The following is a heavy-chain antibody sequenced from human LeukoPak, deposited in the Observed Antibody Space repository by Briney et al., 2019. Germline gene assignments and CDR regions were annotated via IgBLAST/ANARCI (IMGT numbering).Heavy chain of an antibody. V-gene: IGHV1-69*13. CDR1: GGTFSSYA. CDR2: IIPIFGTA. Sequence: SVKVSCKASGGTFSSYAISWVRQAPGQGLEWMGGIIPIFGTANYAQKFQGRVTITADESTSTAYMELSSLRSEDTAVYYCAREPPQYCSGGSCYSYYYGMDVWGQGTTVTVSS. CDR3: AREPPQYCSGGSCYSYYYGMDV. D-gene: IGHD2-15*01. J-gene: IGHJ6*02.